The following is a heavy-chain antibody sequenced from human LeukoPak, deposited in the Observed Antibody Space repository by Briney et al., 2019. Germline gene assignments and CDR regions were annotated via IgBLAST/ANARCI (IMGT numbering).Heavy chain of an antibody. CDR1: GGSISSYY. CDR2: IYYSGST. J-gene: IGHJ4*02. V-gene: IGHV4-59*01. D-gene: IGHD3-22*01. Sequence: PSETLSLTCTVSGGSISSYYWSWIRQPPGKGLEWIGYIYYSGSTNYNPSLKSRVTISVDTSKNQFSLKLSSVTAADTAVYYCARVLGGIGYYDSSGYGALDYWGQGTLVTVSS. CDR3: ARVLGGIGYYDSSGYGALDY.